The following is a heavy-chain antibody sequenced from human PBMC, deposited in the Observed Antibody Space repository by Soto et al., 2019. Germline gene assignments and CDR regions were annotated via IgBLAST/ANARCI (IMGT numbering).Heavy chain of an antibody. V-gene: IGHV3-21*01. D-gene: IGHD1-26*01. CDR2: ISSSSSYI. Sequence: GGSLILSCAASGFTFSSYIMNWVRQAPGKGLEWVSSISSSSSYIYYADSVKGRFTISRDNAKNSLYLQMNSLRAEDTAVYYCARDRIVGAPHPFDYWGQGTLVTVSS. CDR3: ARDRIVGAPHPFDY. CDR1: GFTFSSYI. J-gene: IGHJ4*02.